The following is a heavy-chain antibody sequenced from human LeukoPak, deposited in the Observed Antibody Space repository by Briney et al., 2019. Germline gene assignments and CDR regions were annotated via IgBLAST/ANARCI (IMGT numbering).Heavy chain of an antibody. V-gene: IGHV4-4*07. CDR3: ARELPYSSSSGYYYMDV. Sequence: SETLSLTCTVSGDSISSNYWSWIRQPAGKGLEWIGRIYTSGRTDYNPSLKSRVTMSVDTSKNQVSLKLSSVTAADTALYYCARELPYSSSSGYYYMDVWGKGTTVTVSS. D-gene: IGHD6-6*01. CDR2: IYTSGRT. CDR1: GDSISSNY. J-gene: IGHJ6*03.